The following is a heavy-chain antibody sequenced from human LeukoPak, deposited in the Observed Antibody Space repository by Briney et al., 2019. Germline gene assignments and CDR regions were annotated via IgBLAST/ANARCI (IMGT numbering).Heavy chain of an antibody. CDR1: GGSISSSSYY. CDR3: ARESHTVTSFDY. D-gene: IGHD4-17*01. Sequence: SETLSLTCTVFGGSISSSSYYWGWIRQPPGKGLEWIRSIYYSGSTYYNPSLKSRVTISVDTSKNQFSPKLSSVTAADTAVYYCARESHTVTSFDYWGQGTLVTVSS. J-gene: IGHJ4*02. V-gene: IGHV4-39*02. CDR2: IYYSGST.